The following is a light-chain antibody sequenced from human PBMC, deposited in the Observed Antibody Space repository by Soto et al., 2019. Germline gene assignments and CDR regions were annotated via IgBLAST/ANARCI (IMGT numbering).Light chain of an antibody. J-gene: IGKJ4*01. Sequence: DIQMTQSPSSLSASVGDRVTLTYRASQGIRNDLGWYQQKXGKAPKXXIYAASSLQSGVPSRCSGSGSGTECTLTISSLQPEDVATYYCLQHNSYPLTFGGGTKVDIK. V-gene: IGKV1-17*01. CDR2: AAS. CDR1: QGIRND. CDR3: LQHNSYPLT.